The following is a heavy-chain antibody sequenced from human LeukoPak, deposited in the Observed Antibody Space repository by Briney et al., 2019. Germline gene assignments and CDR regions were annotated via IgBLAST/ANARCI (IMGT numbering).Heavy chain of an antibody. V-gene: IGHV3-74*01. D-gene: IGHD5-12*01. CDR2: IKSDGTYT. CDR1: GFTFSSYW. Sequence: TGGSLRLSCAASGFTFSSYWMHWVRQTPGKGPVWVSRIKSDGTYTTYADSVKGRFTISRDNAKNTLYLQMNSLRAEDTAVYHCASCGSGYVAYWGQGTLVTVSS. CDR3: ASCGSGYVAY. J-gene: IGHJ4*02.